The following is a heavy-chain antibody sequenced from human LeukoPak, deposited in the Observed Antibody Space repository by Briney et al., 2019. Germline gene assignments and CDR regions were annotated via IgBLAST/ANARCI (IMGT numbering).Heavy chain of an antibody. CDR1: NYSISSGYY. J-gene: IGHJ2*01. CDR2: IYHSGNT. Sequence: SETLSLTCTVSNYSISSGYYWAWIRQPPGKGLEWIGNIYHSGNTYYNPSLKSRVSLSVDTSKNQISLSLSSVTAADTAVYYCARDRDEGFDLWGRGTLVTVSS. V-gene: IGHV4-38-2*02. CDR3: ARDRDEGFDL.